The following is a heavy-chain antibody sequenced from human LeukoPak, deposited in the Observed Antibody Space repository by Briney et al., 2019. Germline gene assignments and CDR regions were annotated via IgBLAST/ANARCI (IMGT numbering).Heavy chain of an antibody. CDR3: AKNGGSQCYSHLDS. V-gene: IGHV3-23*01. CDR2: TSGSGGST. CDR1: GFTFSSYA. D-gene: IGHD2-15*01. J-gene: IGHJ4*02. Sequence: GGSLRLSCAAPGFTFSSYAMSWVRQAQGKGLEWVSGTSGSGGSTYYAGSVKGRFTISRDNSKNTLYLQMNSLRVEDTAVYYCAKNGGSQCYSHLDSWGQGTLVTVSS.